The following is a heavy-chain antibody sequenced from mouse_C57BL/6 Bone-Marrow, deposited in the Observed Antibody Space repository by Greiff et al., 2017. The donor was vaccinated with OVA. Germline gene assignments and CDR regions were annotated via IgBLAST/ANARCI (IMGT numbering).Heavy chain of an antibody. CDR1: GYTFTDYE. D-gene: IGHD2-4*01. Sequence: VQLQQSGAELVRPGASVTLSCKASGYTFTDYEMHWVKQTPVHGLEWIGAIDPETGGTAYNQKFKGKAILTADKSSSTAYMELRSLTSEDSAVYYCTRSITPNWYFDVWGTGTTVTVSS. V-gene: IGHV1-15*01. CDR2: IDPETGGT. J-gene: IGHJ1*03. CDR3: TRSITPNWYFDV.